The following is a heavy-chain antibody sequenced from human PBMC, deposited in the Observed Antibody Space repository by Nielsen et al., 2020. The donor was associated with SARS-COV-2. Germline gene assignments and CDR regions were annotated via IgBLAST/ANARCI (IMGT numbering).Heavy chain of an antibody. Sequence: GESLKISCATSGFTFSTYDMHWVRQAPGKGLEWVALISYDGSKSYYADSVKGRFTISRDNSMNTQYLQMNSLRVEDTAVYYCARELSWEVVRGRGSDAPDIWGQGTMVTVSS. J-gene: IGHJ3*02. CDR3: ARELSWEVVRGRGSDAPDI. D-gene: IGHD1-26*01. CDR2: ISYDGSKS. V-gene: IGHV3-30-3*01. CDR1: GFTFSTYD.